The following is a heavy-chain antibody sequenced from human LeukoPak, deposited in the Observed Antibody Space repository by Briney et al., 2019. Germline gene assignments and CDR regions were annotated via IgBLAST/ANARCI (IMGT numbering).Heavy chain of an antibody. CDR1: GFTFSSYS. CDR2: ISSSSSYI. CDR3: ARPIPLYCIAAAGTCAFDI. D-gene: IGHD6-13*01. V-gene: IGHV3-21*01. J-gene: IGHJ3*02. Sequence: GGSLRLSCAASGFTFSSYSMNWVRQAPGKGLEWVSSISSSSSYIYYADSVKGRFTISRDNAKNSLYLQMNSLRAEDTAVYYCARPIPLYCIAAAGTCAFDIWGQGTMVTVSS.